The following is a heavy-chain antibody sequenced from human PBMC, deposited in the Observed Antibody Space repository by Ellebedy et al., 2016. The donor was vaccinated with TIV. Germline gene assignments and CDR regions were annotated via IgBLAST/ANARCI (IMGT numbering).Heavy chain of an antibody. CDR2: IYYSGST. Sequence: SETLSLTCTVSGGSISSGGYYWSWIRQHPGKGLEWIGYIYYSGSTYYNPSLKSRVTISVDTSKNQFSLKLSSVTAADTAVYYCARDIRWFGTYAMDVWGQGTTVTVSS. D-gene: IGHD3-10*01. V-gene: IGHV4-31*03. CDR1: GGSISSGGYY. J-gene: IGHJ6*02. CDR3: ARDIRWFGTYAMDV.